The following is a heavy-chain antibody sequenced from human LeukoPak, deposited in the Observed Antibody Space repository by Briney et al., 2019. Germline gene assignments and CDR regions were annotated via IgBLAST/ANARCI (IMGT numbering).Heavy chain of an antibody. D-gene: IGHD6-13*01. Sequence: TLSLTCAVSGGSISSGGYSWSWLRQPPGMGLEWIGNIYHSGSNYYNPYLKSRVTISVDRSKNQFSLKLISVTAADTAVYYCARGVPLYSSSWYVSHYDYWGQGTLVTVSS. CDR2: IYHSGSN. V-gene: IGHV4-30-2*01. J-gene: IGHJ4*02. CDR1: GGSISSGGYS. CDR3: ARGVPLYSSSWYVSHYDY.